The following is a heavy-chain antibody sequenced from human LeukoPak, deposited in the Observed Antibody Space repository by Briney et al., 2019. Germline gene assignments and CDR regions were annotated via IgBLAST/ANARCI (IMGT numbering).Heavy chain of an antibody. J-gene: IGHJ4*02. CDR2: IYYSGST. D-gene: IGHD3-9*01. Sequence: SETLSLTCTVSGGSISSSSYYWGWIRQPPGKGLEWIGSIYYSGSTYYNPSLKSRVTISVDTSKNQFSLKLSSVTAADTAVYYCAREPYDILTGSFDYWGQGTLVTVSS. CDR3: AREPYDILTGSFDY. V-gene: IGHV4-39*07. CDR1: GGSISSSSYY.